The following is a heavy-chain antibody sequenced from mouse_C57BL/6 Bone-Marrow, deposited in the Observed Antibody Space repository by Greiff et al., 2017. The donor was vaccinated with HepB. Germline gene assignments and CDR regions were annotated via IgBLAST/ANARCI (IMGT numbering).Heavy chain of an antibody. CDR3: ARDYAWFAY. CDR2: ISAGGSYT. D-gene: IGHD1-1*02. V-gene: IGHV5-4*01. Sequence: EVKLEESGGGLVKPGGSLKLSCAASGFTFSSYAMSWVRQTPEKRLEWVATISAGGSYTYYPDNVKGRFTISRDNAKNNLYLQMSHLKSEDTAMYYCARDYAWFAYWGQGTLVTVSA. J-gene: IGHJ3*01. CDR1: GFTFSSYA.